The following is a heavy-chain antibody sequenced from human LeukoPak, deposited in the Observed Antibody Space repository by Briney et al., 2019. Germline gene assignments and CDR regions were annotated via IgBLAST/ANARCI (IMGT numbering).Heavy chain of an antibody. J-gene: IGHJ4*02. Sequence: PSETLSLTCAVYGGSFSGYYWSWIRQPPGKGLEWIGEINHSGSTNYNPSLKSRVTISVDTSKNQSSLKLSSVTAADTAVYYCARRPPIVGATSLDYWGQGTLVTVSS. CDR1: GGSFSGYY. CDR2: INHSGST. V-gene: IGHV4-34*01. CDR3: ARRPPIVGATSLDY. D-gene: IGHD1-26*01.